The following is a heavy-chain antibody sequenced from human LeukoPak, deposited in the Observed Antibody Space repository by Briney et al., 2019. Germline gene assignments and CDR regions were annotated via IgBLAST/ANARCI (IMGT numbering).Heavy chain of an antibody. CDR3: AKDTSGFHPGDAFDI. Sequence: ASVKVSCKASGYTFTNYYFHWVRQAPGQGLEWMGWINPYSGDTNYAQKFQGRVTVTRDTSISTAYMELSRLTSDDTAVYYCAKDTSGFHPGDAFDIWGQGTTVTVSS. J-gene: IGHJ3*02. V-gene: IGHV1-2*02. CDR2: INPYSGDT. D-gene: IGHD3-22*01. CDR1: GYTFTNYY.